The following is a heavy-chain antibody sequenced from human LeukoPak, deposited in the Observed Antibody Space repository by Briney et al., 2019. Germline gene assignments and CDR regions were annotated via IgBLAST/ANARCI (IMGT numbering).Heavy chain of an antibody. V-gene: IGHV3-74*01. Sequence: GGSLRLSCAASGFTFSSYWMHWVRQAPGKGLVWVSRINTDGSSTSYADSVKGRFTISRDNAKNTLYLQMNSLRAEDTAVYYCATYSSLNRREFQYWGQGTLLTVSS. CDR2: INTDGSST. CDR3: ATYSSLNRREFQY. J-gene: IGHJ1*01. D-gene: IGHD3-22*01. CDR1: GFTFSSYW.